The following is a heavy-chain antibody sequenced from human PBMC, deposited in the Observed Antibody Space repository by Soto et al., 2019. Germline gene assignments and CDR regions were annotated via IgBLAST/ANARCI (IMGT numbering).Heavy chain of an antibody. CDR3: VKGWSLDYYDSSGYPY. J-gene: IGHJ4*02. D-gene: IGHD3-22*01. CDR2: ISSNGGST. Sequence: GGSLRLSCSASGFTFSSYAMRWVRQAPGKGLEYVSAISSNGGSTYYADSVKGRFTISRGNSKNTLYLQMSSLRAEDTAVYYCVKGWSLDYYDSSGYPYWGQGTLVTVSS. V-gene: IGHV3-64D*06. CDR1: GFTFSSYA.